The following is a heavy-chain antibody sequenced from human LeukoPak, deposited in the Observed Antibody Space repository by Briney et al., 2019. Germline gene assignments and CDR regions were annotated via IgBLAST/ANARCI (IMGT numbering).Heavy chain of an antibody. V-gene: IGHV1-8*01. D-gene: IGHD6-19*01. J-gene: IGHJ6*03. CDR2: INPNSGNT. CDR1: GYTLTNFD. Sequence: ASVRVSCKASGYTLTNFDINWVRQAPGQGLEWMGWINPNSGNTGYAQKFQGRVTMTMNTSITTAYMELSSLISEDTAVYYCARGPQWRGDSYYIDVWGRGTTVTVSS. CDR3: ARGPQWRGDSYYIDV.